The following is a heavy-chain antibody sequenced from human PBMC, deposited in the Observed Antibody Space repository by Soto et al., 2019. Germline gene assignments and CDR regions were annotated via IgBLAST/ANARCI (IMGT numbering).Heavy chain of an antibody. CDR1: GFVFSVYY. CDR2: ISDDGKNT. V-gene: IGHV3-74*03. Sequence: EVQLEQSGGGLVQPGESLRLSCAASGFVFSVYYMHWDRQVPGKAPVWVARISDDGKNTTYADSVKGRFTISRDNAKDTLYLQMSNLRPEDTAVYYCTRGLRPSSIGTGAYWGRGTQVTVSS. D-gene: IGHD1-1*01. J-gene: IGHJ4*02. CDR3: TRGLRPSSIGTGAY.